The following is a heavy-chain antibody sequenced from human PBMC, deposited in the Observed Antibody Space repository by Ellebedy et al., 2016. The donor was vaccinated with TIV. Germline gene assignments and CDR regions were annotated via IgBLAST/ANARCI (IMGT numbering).Heavy chain of an antibody. V-gene: IGHV3-30-3*01. CDR1: RFTFSSYA. CDR3: ARDYDPLY. D-gene: IGHD3-22*01. CDR2: ISYDGSNK. Sequence: GGSLRLSXLASRFTFSSYAMHWVRQAPDKGLEWVAVISYDGSNKYYADSVKGRFTISRDNSKNTLYLQMNSLRAEDTAVYYCARDYDPLYWGQGTLVTVSS. J-gene: IGHJ4*02.